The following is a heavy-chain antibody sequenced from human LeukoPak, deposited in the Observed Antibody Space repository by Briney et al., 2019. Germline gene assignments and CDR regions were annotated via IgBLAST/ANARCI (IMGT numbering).Heavy chain of an antibody. D-gene: IGHD6-13*01. J-gene: IGHJ3*02. V-gene: IGHV1-69*04. Sequence: GASVKVSCKASGGTFSSYAISWVRQAPGQGLEWMGRIIPILGIANYAQRFQGRVTITADKSTSTAYMELSSLRSEDTAVYYCARVPAAKDAFDIWGQGTMVTVSS. CDR2: IIPILGIA. CDR1: GGTFSSYA. CDR3: ARVPAAKDAFDI.